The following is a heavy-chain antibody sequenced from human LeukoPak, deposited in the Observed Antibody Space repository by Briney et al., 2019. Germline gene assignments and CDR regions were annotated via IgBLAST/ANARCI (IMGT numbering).Heavy chain of an antibody. Sequence: PGGSLRLSCAASGFTVSSNYMSWVRQAPGKGLEWVSVIYSGGSTYYADSVKGRFTISRDNSKNTLYLQMNSLRAEDTAVYYCARAEATATIYFDYWGQETLVTVSS. D-gene: IGHD4-17*01. CDR2: IYSGGST. CDR1: GFTVSSNY. V-gene: IGHV3-53*01. CDR3: ARAEATATIYFDY. J-gene: IGHJ4*02.